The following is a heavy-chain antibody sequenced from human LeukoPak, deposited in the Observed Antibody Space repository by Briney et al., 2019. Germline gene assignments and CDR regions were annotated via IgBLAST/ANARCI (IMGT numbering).Heavy chain of an antibody. Sequence: SQTLSLTCTVSGGSISSGDYYWSWIRQPPGKGLEWIGYIYYSGSTYYNPSLKSRVTISVDTSKNQFSLKLSSVTAADTAVYYCARLDTAMVTPYYYYGMDVWGQGTTVTVSS. CDR3: ARLDTAMVTPYYYYGMDV. J-gene: IGHJ6*02. V-gene: IGHV4-30-4*01. CDR1: GGSISSGDYY. CDR2: IYYSGST. D-gene: IGHD5-18*01.